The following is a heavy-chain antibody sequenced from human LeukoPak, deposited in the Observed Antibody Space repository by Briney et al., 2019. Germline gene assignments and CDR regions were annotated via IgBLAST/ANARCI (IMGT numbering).Heavy chain of an antibody. Sequence: GGSLRLSCAASGFTFSSYGMHWVRQAPGKGLEWVAVISYDGSNKYYADSVKGRFTISRDNSKNTLYLQMNSLRAEDTAVYYCAKDKSSLYPGYFDYWGQGTLVTVCS. V-gene: IGHV3-30*18. D-gene: IGHD3-9*01. CDR2: ISYDGSNK. CDR1: GFTFSSYG. CDR3: AKDKSSLYPGYFDY. J-gene: IGHJ4*02.